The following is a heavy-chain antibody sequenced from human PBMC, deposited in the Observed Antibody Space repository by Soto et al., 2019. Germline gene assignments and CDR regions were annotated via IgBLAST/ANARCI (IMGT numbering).Heavy chain of an antibody. V-gene: IGHV4-4*02. Sequence: SETLSLTCAVSGGSISSTNWWTCVRQSPGRGLEWIGEIYHSGTTNYSPSLKSRVNIAVDMSTNHLSLTLISVTAADTAVYYCAFPATADFDYWGKGILVTVS. J-gene: IGHJ4*02. D-gene: IGHD6-13*01. CDR1: GGSISSTNW. CDR3: AFPATADFDY. CDR2: IYHSGTT.